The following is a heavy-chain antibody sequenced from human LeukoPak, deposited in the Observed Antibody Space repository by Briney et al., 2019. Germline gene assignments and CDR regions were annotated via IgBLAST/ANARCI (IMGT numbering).Heavy chain of an antibody. CDR1: GSSISSDFY. D-gene: IGHD2-2*01. CDR3: TREKASAVHY. V-gene: IGHV4-38-2*02. J-gene: IGHJ4*02. CDR2: IYHSGVS. Sequence: PSETLSLTCAVSGSSISSDFYWGWVRQPPGKGLEWIGTIYHSGVSYLNPSLKSRLTLSVDTSKNQFSLKLYSVTAADTAVYYCTREKASAVHYWGQGILVTVSS.